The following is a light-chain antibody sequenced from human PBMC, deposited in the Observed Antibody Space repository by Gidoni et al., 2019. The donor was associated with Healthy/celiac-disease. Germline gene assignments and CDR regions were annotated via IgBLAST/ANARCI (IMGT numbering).Light chain of an antibody. CDR2: GSA. CDR1: QSISIN. J-gene: IGKJ1*01. CDR3: QQYNNWPPWT. Sequence: EFVMTQSPATLSLSPVERATLSCRASQSISINLSWYQQKPGQAPRLIIYGSATRATGIPARFSDSGSGTEFTLTSSSLQSEDVAVYYCQQYNNWPPWTFGQGTKVEIK. V-gene: IGKV3-15*01.